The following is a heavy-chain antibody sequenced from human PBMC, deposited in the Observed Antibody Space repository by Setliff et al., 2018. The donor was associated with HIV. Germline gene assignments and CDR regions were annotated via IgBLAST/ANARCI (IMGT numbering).Heavy chain of an antibody. Sequence: ASVQVSCKASGYSFTFYGLHWVRQAPGKGLEWMGWVSVYHGNTKYAENFQDRLTLTTDASTGTGFMELRGLRSDDTAVYYCATPGVGAGAFVIWGRGTMVTVS. V-gene: IGHV1-18*04. CDR1: GYSFTFYG. D-gene: IGHD3-10*01. CDR3: ATPGVGAGAFVI. CDR2: VSVYHGNT. J-gene: IGHJ3*02.